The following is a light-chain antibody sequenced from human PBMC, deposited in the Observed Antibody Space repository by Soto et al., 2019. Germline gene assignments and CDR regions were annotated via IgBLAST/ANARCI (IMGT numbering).Light chain of an antibody. J-gene: IGKJ4*01. V-gene: IGKV3-11*01. Sequence: EIVLTQSLATLSLSPGERATLSCRASQSVSSYLAWYQQKPGQAPRLLIYDASNRATGIPARFSGSGSGTDFTLTISSLEPEDFAVYYCQQRSNWPPGNTFGGGTKVEIK. CDR1: QSVSSY. CDR3: QQRSNWPPGNT. CDR2: DAS.